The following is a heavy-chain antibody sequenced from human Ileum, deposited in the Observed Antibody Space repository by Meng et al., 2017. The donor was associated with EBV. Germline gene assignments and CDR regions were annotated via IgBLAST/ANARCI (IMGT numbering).Heavy chain of an antibody. J-gene: IGHJ4*02. CDR1: GGSLRSTNW. Sequence: QGQLQEAGPGLVEPSGTRSTPWAVAGGSLRSTNWWSWVRQPPGKGLEWIGEIYHSGSTNYNPSLKSRVSISVDKSKNQFSLKLSSVTAADTAVYYCARADKVRFDYWGQGTLVTVSS. CDR3: ARADKVRFDY. CDR2: IYHSGST. V-gene: IGHV4-4*02.